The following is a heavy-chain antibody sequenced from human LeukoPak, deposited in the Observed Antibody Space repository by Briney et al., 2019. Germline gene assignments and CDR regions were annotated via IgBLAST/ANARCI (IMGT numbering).Heavy chain of an antibody. J-gene: IGHJ4*02. CDR1: GFTFSDSG. V-gene: IGHV3-21*01. CDR2: IARNGNYA. Sequence: GGSLRLSCAASGFTFSDSGMHWVRQAPGKGLEWVSFIARNGNYAYYAASVKGRFSISRDNARNSVFLQMNTLRTDDTALYYCARDLSDGEAFWGPGTLVTVSS. D-gene: IGHD2-21*01. CDR3: ARDLSDGEAF.